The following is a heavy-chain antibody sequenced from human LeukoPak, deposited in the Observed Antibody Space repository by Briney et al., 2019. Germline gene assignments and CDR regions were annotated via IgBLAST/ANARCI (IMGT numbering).Heavy chain of an antibody. Sequence: PSETLSLTCAVYGGSFSGYYWSWIRQPPGKGLEWIGEINHSGITDYNPSLKSRVTMSLDTSKSHFSLKVSSVTAADTAVYYCARGRSAAGGVYFDYWGQGTLVTVSS. D-gene: IGHD6-13*01. CDR3: ARGRSAAGGVYFDY. V-gene: IGHV4-34*01. CDR1: GGSFSGYY. J-gene: IGHJ4*02. CDR2: INHSGIT.